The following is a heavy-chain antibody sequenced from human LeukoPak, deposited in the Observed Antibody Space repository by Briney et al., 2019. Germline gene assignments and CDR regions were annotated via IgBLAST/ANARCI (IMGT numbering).Heavy chain of an antibody. CDR1: GFTFSGSA. J-gene: IGHJ4*02. CDR3: TGNYYGSGSYADFDY. V-gene: IGHV3-73*01. Sequence: GGCLRLSCAASGFTFSGSAIHWVRQASGKGREWVGRIRSTANGYATAYAASVKGRFTISRDDSKNTAYLQMDSLKTEDTAVYYCTGNYYGSGSYADFDYWGQGTLVTVPS. CDR2: IRSTANGYAT. D-gene: IGHD3-10*01.